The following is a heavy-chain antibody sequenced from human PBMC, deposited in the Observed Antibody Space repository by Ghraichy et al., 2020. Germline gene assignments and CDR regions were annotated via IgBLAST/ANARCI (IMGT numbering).Heavy chain of an antibody. V-gene: IGHV4-59*08. CDR2: IYYSGST. CDR3: ARHLRIAAAGTFDY. J-gene: IGHJ4*02. D-gene: IGHD6-13*01. Sequence: SQTLSLTCTVSGGSISSYYWSWIRQPPGKGLEWIGYIYYSGSTNYNPSLQSRVTISVDTSKNQFSLKLSSVTAADTAVYYCARHLRIAAAGTFDYWGQGTLVTVSS. CDR1: GGSISSYY.